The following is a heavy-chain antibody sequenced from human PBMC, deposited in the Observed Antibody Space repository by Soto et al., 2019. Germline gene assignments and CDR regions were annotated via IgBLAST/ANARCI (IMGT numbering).Heavy chain of an antibody. Sequence: QVQLVQSGADVKKPGSSVKVSCKASGGTFSSYAISWVRQAPGQGLEWMGGIIPISGTTNYARRFQGRVTITADKSTSTAYMELRSLRSEDTAVYYCARGTRSGSYYYYGLDVWGQGTTVTVSS. D-gene: IGHD1-26*01. CDR1: GGTFSSYA. V-gene: IGHV1-69*06. CDR3: ARGTRSGSYYYYGLDV. J-gene: IGHJ6*02. CDR2: IIPISGTT.